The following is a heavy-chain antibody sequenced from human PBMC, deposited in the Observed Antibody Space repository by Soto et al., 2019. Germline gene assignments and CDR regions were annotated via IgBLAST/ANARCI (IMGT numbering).Heavy chain of an antibody. Sequence: GGSLRLSGAASGFTFSSYSIHWVRQAPCKGLEWVAVISYDGINKYYADSVKGRFTTSKDNSKNTLYLQMNSLRAEDTAVYYCASPQSPYNWNDESYDAFDIWGQGKMVTVS. CDR2: ISYDGINK. CDR3: ASPQSPYNWNDESYDAFDI. V-gene: IGHV3-30-3*01. D-gene: IGHD1-20*01. J-gene: IGHJ3*02. CDR1: GFTFSSYS.